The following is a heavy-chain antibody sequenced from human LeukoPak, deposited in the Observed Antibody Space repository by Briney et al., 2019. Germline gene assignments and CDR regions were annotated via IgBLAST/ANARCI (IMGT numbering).Heavy chain of an antibody. CDR1: GFTVSSNY. J-gene: IGHJ4*02. CDR2: LYRDGSP. Sequence: GGSLRLSCAASGFTVSSNYMSWVRQAPGKGLEWVSILYRDGSPYYADSVRGQFTISRDNSKNSLYLQMNSLRAEDTALYYCAKDMSGSGSYYGYDYWGQGTLVTVSS. D-gene: IGHD3-10*01. CDR3: AKDMSGSGSYYGYDY. V-gene: IGHV3-53*05.